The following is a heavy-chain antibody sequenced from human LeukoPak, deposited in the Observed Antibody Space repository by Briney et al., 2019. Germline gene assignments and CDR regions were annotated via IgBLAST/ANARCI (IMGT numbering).Heavy chain of an antibody. D-gene: IGHD1-26*01. CDR2: INWNGGGT. CDR3: ASYPYSGSYFFDY. CDR1: GFTFDDFG. V-gene: IGHV3-20*04. Sequence: GGSLRLSCAASGFTFDDFGMTWFRQAPGKGLEWVSGINWNGGGTGYADSVKGRFTISRDNAKKILYLQMNSLRAEDTAVYYCASYPYSGSYFFDYWGQGTLVTVSS. J-gene: IGHJ4*02.